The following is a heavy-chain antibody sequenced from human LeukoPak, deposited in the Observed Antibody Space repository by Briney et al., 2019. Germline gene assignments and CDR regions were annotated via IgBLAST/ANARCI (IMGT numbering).Heavy chain of an antibody. CDR3: AKLYSGYDW. D-gene: IGHD5-12*01. J-gene: IGHJ4*02. Sequence: ASVKVSCKASGYIFTTYAVHWVRQAPGQGLEWMGWINAGNGNTKYSQNFQGRVTITRDTSASTAYMELSSLRSEDTAVYHCAKLYSGYDWWGQGTLVTVSS. CDR1: GYIFTTYA. CDR2: INAGNGNT. V-gene: IGHV1-3*01.